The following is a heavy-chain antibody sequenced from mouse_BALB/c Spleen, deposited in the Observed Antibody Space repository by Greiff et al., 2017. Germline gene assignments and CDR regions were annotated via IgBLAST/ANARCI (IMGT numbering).Heavy chain of an antibody. CDR1: GDSITSGY. CDR3: ARWLLQGDAMDY. Sequence: EVKLMESGPSLVKPSQTLSLTCSVTGDSITSGYWNWIRKFPGNKLEYMGYISYSGSTYYNPSLKSRISITRDTSKNQYYLQLNSVTTEDTATYYCARWLLQGDAMDYWGQGTSVTVSS. J-gene: IGHJ4*01. D-gene: IGHD2-3*01. V-gene: IGHV3-8*02. CDR2: ISYSGST.